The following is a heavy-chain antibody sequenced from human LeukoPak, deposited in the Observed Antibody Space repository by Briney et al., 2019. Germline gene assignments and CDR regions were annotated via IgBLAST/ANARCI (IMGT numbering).Heavy chain of an antibody. J-gene: IGHJ4*02. CDR3: ARNYCTGGSCYVNDY. CDR1: GGSISSYY. Sequence: SETLSFTCTVSGGSISSYYWSWIRQTPGRGLEWIGYIYYMGSTNYNPSLKSRVTMSIDTSKNQFSLKLTSVTAADTAVYYCARNYCTGGSCYVNDYWGQGTLVTVSS. V-gene: IGHV4-59*01. CDR2: IYYMGST. D-gene: IGHD2-15*01.